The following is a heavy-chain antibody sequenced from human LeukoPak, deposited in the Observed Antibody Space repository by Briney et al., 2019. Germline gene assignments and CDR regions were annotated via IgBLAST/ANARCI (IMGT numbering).Heavy chain of an antibody. J-gene: IGHJ6*02. V-gene: IGHV3-15*01. D-gene: IGHD2-2*01. CDR3: TTLGYCSSTSCYVDV. CDR2: IKSKTDGGTT. Sequence: PGGSLRLSCAASGFTFSNAWMSWVRQAPGKGLEWVGRIKSKTDGGTTDYAAPVKGRFTISRDDSKNTRYLQMNSLKTEDTAVYYCTTLGYCSSTSCYVDVWGQGTTVTVSS. CDR1: GFTFSNAW.